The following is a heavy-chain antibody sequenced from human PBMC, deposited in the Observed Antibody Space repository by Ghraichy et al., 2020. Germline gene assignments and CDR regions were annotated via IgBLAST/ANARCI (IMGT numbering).Heavy chain of an antibody. J-gene: IGHJ4*02. V-gene: IGHV4-59*11. D-gene: IGHD2-2*01. CDR2: IYYSGSTDY. CDR3: ARGYCSSSTCFVVPFDY. Sequence: SETLSLTCTVSGGYISRHYWSWIRQPPGKGLEYIGYIYYSGSTDYNYNPSLKSRVTISVDTSKSQFALKLSSVTADDTAFYYCARGYCSSSTCFVVPFDYWGQGTLVTVSS. CDR1: GGYISRHY.